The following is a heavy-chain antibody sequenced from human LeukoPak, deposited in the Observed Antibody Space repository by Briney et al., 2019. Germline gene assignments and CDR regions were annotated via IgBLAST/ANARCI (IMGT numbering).Heavy chain of an antibody. CDR3: ARDLGAAAGTRD. Sequence: GASVKVSCKASGYTFTGYYMHWVRQAPGQGLEWMGWINPNSGGTNYAQKLQGRVTMTTDTSTSTAYMELRSLRSDDTAVYYCARDLGAAAGTRDWGQGTLVTVSS. J-gene: IGHJ4*02. CDR1: GYTFTGYY. D-gene: IGHD6-13*01. CDR2: INPNSGGT. V-gene: IGHV1-2*02.